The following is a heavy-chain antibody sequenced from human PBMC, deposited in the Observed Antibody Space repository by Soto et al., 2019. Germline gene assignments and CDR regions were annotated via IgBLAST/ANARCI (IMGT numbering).Heavy chain of an antibody. CDR3: VRGVEMTSIGYYFDF. CDR1: GFTVSSNY. Sequence: PGGSLRLSCAASGFTVSSNYMSWVRQAPGKGLEWVSVIYSGGSTYYADSVMGRFTISRDNSKNALYLQMYSLRAEDTAVYFCVRGVEMTSIGYYFDFWGQGTLVTVSS. V-gene: IGHV3-53*01. D-gene: IGHD3-16*01. CDR2: IYSGGST. J-gene: IGHJ4*02.